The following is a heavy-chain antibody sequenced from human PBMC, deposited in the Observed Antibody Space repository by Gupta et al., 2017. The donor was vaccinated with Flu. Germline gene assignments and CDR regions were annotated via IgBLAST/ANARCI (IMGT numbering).Heavy chain of an antibody. Sequence: EVQPVESGGGLVQPGGSLRLSCAASGFTFSRHSMNWVRQVPGKGLEWVSYISSSSRTIYYADSVKGRFTISRDNAKNSVYLQMNSLRVEDTAVYYCATYYDSSGYQTWGQGTLVTVSS. CDR1: GFTFSRHS. V-gene: IGHV3-48*01. J-gene: IGHJ5*02. CDR2: ISSSSRTI. D-gene: IGHD3-22*01. CDR3: ATYYDSSGYQT.